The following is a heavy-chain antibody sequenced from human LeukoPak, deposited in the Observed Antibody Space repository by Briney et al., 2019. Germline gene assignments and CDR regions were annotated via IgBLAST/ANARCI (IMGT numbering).Heavy chain of an antibody. J-gene: IGHJ6*02. CDR1: GGSISSYY. CDR2: IYTSGST. V-gene: IGHV4-4*07. Sequence: SETLSLTCTVSGGSISSYYWSWIRQPAGKGLEWIGRIYTSGSTNYNPSLKSRLTMSVDTSKNLFSLKLSSVTAADTAVYYCARDAVTTSYYYGMDVWGQGTTVTVSS. CDR3: ARDAVTTSYYYGMDV. D-gene: IGHD4-17*01.